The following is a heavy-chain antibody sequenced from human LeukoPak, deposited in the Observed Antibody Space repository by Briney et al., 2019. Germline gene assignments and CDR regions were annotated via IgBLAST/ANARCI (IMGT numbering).Heavy chain of an antibody. CDR1: GFPFKSYA. CDR2: ISSGVTTE. Sequence: GGPLRLSCAASGFPFKSYAMIWVRQAPGKGLEWISYISSGVTTEYYADSVKGRFTISRDDARDSLYLQMESLRAEDTAVYYCARFNLGWLDPWGQGALVTVSS. V-gene: IGHV3-48*01. CDR3: ARFNLGWLDP. J-gene: IGHJ5*02. D-gene: IGHD1-20*01.